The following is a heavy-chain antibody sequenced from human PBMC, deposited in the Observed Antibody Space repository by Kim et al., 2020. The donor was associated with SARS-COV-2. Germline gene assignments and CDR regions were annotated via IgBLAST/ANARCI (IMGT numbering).Heavy chain of an antibody. J-gene: IGHJ6*02. D-gene: IGHD2-15*01. V-gene: IGHV4-31*02. CDR3: ARDIDGMDV. CDR2: GST. Sequence: GSTYSNPSLKSRVTRSVDTSKNQFSLKLSSVTAADTAVYYCARDIDGMDVWGQGTTVTVSS.